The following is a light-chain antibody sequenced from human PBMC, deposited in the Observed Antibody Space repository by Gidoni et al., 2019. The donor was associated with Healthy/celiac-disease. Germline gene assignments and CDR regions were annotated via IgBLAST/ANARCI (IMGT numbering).Light chain of an antibody. J-gene: IGKJ2*01. CDR3: QQYNSYLYT. CDR2: NAS. Sequence: IKRTHYPSTLSASVGDRVTITCRASQSISSWLAWYQQKPGKAPKLLIYNASSLESGVPSRFSGSGSGTDFTLTISSLQPDDFATYYCQQYNSYLYTFGQGTKLEIK. CDR1: QSISSW. V-gene: IGKV1-5*03.